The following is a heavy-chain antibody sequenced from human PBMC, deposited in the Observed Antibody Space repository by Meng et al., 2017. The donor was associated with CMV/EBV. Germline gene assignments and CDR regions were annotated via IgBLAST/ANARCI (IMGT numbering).Heavy chain of an antibody. J-gene: IGHJ4*02. CDR3: ARERGDDSGYNFDS. V-gene: IGHV4-4*07. CDR1: GGFFSGFF. CDR2: IYSTGGT. D-gene: IGHD3-22*01. Sequence: HVQLTESGPGLVKPSETLSLPCSVSGGFFSGFFWTWIRQPAGKGLEWIGRIYSTGGTNYNPSFESRVTISLDGSNNQFSLKLNSVTAADTAIYYCARERGDDSGYNFDSWGQGTLVTVSS.